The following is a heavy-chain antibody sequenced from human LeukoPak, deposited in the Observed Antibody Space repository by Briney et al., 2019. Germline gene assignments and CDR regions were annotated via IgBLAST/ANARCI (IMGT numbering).Heavy chain of an antibody. J-gene: IGHJ4*02. V-gene: IGHV1-2*02. Sequence: SVKLSCKASGYTFTCYYMHWGRHAHGQGADWIPCINPNSGDTNYAQKFQGTVTMTKDTSISTADMELSRLRSDDTAVYYCAIANPLYCSSTTCLFDYWGQGTLVTVSS. CDR1: GYTFTCYY. CDR3: AIANPLYCSSTTCLFDY. CDR2: INPNSGDT. D-gene: IGHD2-2*01.